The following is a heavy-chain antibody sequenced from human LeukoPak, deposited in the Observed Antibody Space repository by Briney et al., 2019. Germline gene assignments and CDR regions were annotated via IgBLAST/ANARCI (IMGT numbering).Heavy chain of an antibody. Sequence: ASVKVSCKASGYTFTSYGISWVRQAPGQGLEWMGWISAHNGNTNYAQKLQGRVTMTTDTSTSTAYMEMRSLRSDDTAVYYCARGIMTTVTTYDFDCWGQGTLITVSS. CDR2: ISAHNGNT. CDR3: ARGIMTTVTTYDFDC. CDR1: GYTFTSYG. V-gene: IGHV1-18*01. D-gene: IGHD4-17*01. J-gene: IGHJ4*02.